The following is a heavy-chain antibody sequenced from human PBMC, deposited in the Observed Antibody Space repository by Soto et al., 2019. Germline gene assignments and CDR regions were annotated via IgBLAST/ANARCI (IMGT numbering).Heavy chain of an antibody. D-gene: IGHD5-18*01. CDR3: ARGPWIQLWLQSPFDY. CDR1: GGSFSGYY. CDR2: INHSGST. J-gene: IGHJ4*02. V-gene: IGHV4-34*01. Sequence: SETLSLTGAVCGGSFSGYYCSWIRQPPGKGLEWIGEINHSGSTNYNPSLKSRVTISVDTSKNQFSLKLSSVTAADTAVYYCARGPWIQLWLQSPFDYWGQGTLVTVSS.